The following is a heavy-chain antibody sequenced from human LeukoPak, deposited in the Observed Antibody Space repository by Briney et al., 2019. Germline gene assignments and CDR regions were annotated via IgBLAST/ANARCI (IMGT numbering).Heavy chain of an antibody. CDR2: ISHSGST. D-gene: IGHD3-9*01. V-gene: IGHV4-39*07. CDR1: GGSISSGSYY. J-gene: IGHJ4*01. Sequence: SETLSLTCTVSGGSISSGSYYWSWIRQPPGKGLEWIGEISHSGSTNYNPSLKSRVTISQDTSKNQFSLRLSSVTAADTAVYYCSRGRAYFDWGQGTLVTVSS. CDR3: SRGRAYFD.